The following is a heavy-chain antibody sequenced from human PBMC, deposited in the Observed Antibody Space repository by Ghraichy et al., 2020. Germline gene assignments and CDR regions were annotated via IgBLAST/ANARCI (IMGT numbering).Heavy chain of an antibody. Sequence: GGSLRLSCAASGFTFSSYSMNWVRQAPGKGLEWVSSISSSSSYIYYADSVKGRFTISRDNAKNSLYLQMNSLRAEDTAVYYCARDLSNWSGGPDFDYWGQGTLVTVSS. CDR1: GFTFSSYS. CDR2: ISSSSSYI. J-gene: IGHJ4*02. V-gene: IGHV3-21*01. D-gene: IGHD2-15*01. CDR3: ARDLSNWSGGPDFDY.